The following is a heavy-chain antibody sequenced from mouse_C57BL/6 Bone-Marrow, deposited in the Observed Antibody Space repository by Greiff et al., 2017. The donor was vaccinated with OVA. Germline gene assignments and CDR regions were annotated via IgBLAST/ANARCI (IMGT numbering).Heavy chain of an antibody. CDR1: GFTFTDYY. Sequence: VQLVESGGGLVQPGGSLSLSCAASGFTFTDYYLSWVRQPPGKALEWLGFIRNKANGYTTEYSASVKGRFTISRDNSQSILYLQMNALRAEDSATYYCARSSYGSSYYFDYWGQGTTLTVSS. CDR2: IRNKANGYTT. V-gene: IGHV7-3*01. J-gene: IGHJ2*01. CDR3: ARSSYGSSYYFDY. D-gene: IGHD1-1*01.